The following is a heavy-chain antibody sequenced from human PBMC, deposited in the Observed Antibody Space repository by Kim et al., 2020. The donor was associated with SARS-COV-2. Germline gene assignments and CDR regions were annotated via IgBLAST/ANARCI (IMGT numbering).Heavy chain of an antibody. CDR1: GFTFSSYS. V-gene: IGHV3-21*01. CDR3: ARARLGELSLTLFDY. D-gene: IGHD3-16*02. Sequence: GGSLRLSCAASGFTFSSYSMNWVRQAPGKGLEWVSSISSSSSYIYYADSVKGRFTISRDNAKNSLYLQMNCLRAEDTAVYYCARARLGELSLTLFDYWGQGTLVTVSS. CDR2: ISSSSSYI. J-gene: IGHJ4*02.